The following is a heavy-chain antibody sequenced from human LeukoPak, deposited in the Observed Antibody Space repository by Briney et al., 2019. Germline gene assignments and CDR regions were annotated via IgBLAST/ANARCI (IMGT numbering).Heavy chain of an antibody. CDR3: AKPGYSYGYGWFDP. CDR2: ISGSGGST. Sequence: QPGGSLRLSCAASGFTFSSYAMNWVRQAPGKGLEWVSAISGSGGSTYYADSVKGRFTISRDNSKNTLYLQMNSLRAEDTAVYYCAKPGYSYGYGWFDPWGQGTLVTVSS. D-gene: IGHD5-18*01. V-gene: IGHV3-23*01. J-gene: IGHJ5*02. CDR1: GFTFSSYA.